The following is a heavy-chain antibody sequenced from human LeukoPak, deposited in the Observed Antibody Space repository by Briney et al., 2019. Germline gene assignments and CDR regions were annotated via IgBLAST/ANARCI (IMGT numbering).Heavy chain of an antibody. J-gene: IGHJ4*02. Sequence: PWETLSLTCSVSDYPISSGYFWGWIRQPPGKGLEWIATISHSGSTYFNPSLKSRVIVPIDASKNQFSLNLTSVTAADTAVYFCAREHCAGGYCYFLDYWGQGTLVTVSS. D-gene: IGHD2/OR15-2a*01. CDR2: ISHSGST. CDR3: AREHCAGGYCYFLDY. CDR1: DYPISSGYF. V-gene: IGHV4-38-2*02.